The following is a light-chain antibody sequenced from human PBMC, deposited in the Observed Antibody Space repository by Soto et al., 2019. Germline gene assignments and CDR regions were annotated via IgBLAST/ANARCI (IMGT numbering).Light chain of an antibody. CDR3: HHYGSSPLT. J-gene: IGKJ5*01. CDR2: GAS. CDR1: QSVSSNY. V-gene: IGKV3-20*01. Sequence: ALTQSPGTLSSSPGERATLSCRASQSVSSNYLAWDQQKPGQAPRLLIYGASTRATDMPGRFSGRGSGTEFTLTISSLQSEDFAVYYCHHYGSSPLTFGQGTRLENK.